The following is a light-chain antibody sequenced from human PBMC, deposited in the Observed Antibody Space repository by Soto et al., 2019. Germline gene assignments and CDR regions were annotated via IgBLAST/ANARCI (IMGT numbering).Light chain of an antibody. Sequence: QTVSLVDLAPLSCRASQSVSSNLAWCQQKPGQAPRLLLYGASTRATGIPARFSGSGSGTEFTLTISSLQSEDFAVYYCQQYNNWPPWTVGQGTKVDIK. CDR1: QSVSSN. CDR3: QQYNNWPPWT. V-gene: IGKV3-15*01. J-gene: IGKJ1*01. CDR2: GAS.